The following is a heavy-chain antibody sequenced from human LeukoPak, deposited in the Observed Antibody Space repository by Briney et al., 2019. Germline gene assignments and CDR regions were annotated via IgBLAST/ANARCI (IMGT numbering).Heavy chain of an antibody. Sequence: QSGGSLRLSCAASGFTFSSYAMNWVRQAPGKGLEWVSYISYTGNTIYYADSVKGRFTISRDNVKDSLYLQMNNLRGEDTAVYYCVRDPRLEFDCWGQGTLVIVSS. CDR2: ISYTGNTI. CDR1: GFTFSSYA. V-gene: IGHV3-48*01. J-gene: IGHJ4*02. D-gene: IGHD3-16*01. CDR3: VRDPRLEFDC.